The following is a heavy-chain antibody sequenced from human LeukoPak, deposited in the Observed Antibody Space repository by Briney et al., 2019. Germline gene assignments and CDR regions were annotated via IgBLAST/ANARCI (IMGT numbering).Heavy chain of an antibody. J-gene: IGHJ4*02. CDR2: IYYSGST. CDR3: ARVMYPNYYGSGSYYTD. Sequence: SETLSLTCTVSGGSLTSYYWSWIRQPPGKGLEWIGNIYYSGSTNYNPSLKSRVTISLDTSKNQFSLKLSSVTAADTAVYYCARVMYPNYYGSGSYYTDWGQGTLVTVSS. D-gene: IGHD3-10*01. V-gene: IGHV4-59*12. CDR1: GGSLTSYY.